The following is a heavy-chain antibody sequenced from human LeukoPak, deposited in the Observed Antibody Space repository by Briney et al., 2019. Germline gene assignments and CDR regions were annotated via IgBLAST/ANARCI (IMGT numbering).Heavy chain of an antibody. V-gene: IGHV3-74*01. J-gene: IGHJ4*02. CDR2: INGDGTVT. CDR3: TPG. Sequence: HPRGSLRLSCAVSGFTFSNYWMHWVRQAPGKGLVWVSRINGDGTVTFYADSVKGRFTISRDNAKNTLFLQMNSLRAEDTAVYYCTPGGGRGTLVTVSS. D-gene: IGHD3-10*01. CDR1: GFTFSNYW.